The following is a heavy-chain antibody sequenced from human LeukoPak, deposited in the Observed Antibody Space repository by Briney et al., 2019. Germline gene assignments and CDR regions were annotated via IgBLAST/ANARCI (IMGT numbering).Heavy chain of an antibody. Sequence: GGSLRLSCAASGFTFSSYSMNWVRQAPGKGLEWVSSISSSSSYIYYADSVKGRFTISRDNAKNSLYLQMNSLRAEDAAVYYCARESVAGSFDYWGQGTLVTVSS. CDR3: ARESVAGSFDY. D-gene: IGHD6-19*01. V-gene: IGHV3-21*01. CDR1: GFTFSSYS. J-gene: IGHJ4*02. CDR2: ISSSSSYI.